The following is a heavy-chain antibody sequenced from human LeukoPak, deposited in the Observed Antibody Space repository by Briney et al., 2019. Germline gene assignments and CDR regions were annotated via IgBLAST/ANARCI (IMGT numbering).Heavy chain of an antibody. CDR2: ISAYNGNT. CDR3: ARFRAGVGEPYGDY. J-gene: IGHJ4*02. D-gene: IGHD3-10*01. Sequence: ASVKVSCKASGYTFTSYGISWVRQAPGQGLEWMGWISAYNGNTNYAQKLQGRVTMTTDTSTNTAYMDLRSLRSDDTAVYYCARFRAGVGEPYGDYWGQGTLVTVSS. CDR1: GYTFTSYG. V-gene: IGHV1-18*01.